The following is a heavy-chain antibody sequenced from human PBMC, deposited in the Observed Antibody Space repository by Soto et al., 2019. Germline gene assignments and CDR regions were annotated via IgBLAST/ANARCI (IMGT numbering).Heavy chain of an antibody. D-gene: IGHD3-3*02. CDR1: GGSFSSGGYS. J-gene: IGHJ3*02. V-gene: IGHV4-31*03. Sequence: QVQLQEPAPGLAKPSQTLSLTCTVSGGSFSSGGYSWAWIRQHQGKGLEWIGYMYYSGSTYYNPSLKSRVTISVDTSKNQFSLKLSSVTAADTAVYYCARDPRISSDAFDIWGQGTMVTVSS. CDR3: ARDPRISSDAFDI. CDR2: MYYSGST.